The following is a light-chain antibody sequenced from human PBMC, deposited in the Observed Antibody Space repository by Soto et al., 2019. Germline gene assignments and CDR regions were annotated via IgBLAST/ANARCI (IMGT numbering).Light chain of an antibody. J-gene: IGKJ5*01. Sequence: EIVLTQSPATLSLSPGERAALSCRASQNVSSYLAWYQQKPDQAPRLLIYDASNRATGIPARFSGSGSGTDFTLTLIRLESEDSAVYYCHQYASSPLTFGQGTRLEIK. CDR2: DAS. V-gene: IGKV3-11*01. CDR1: QNVSSY. CDR3: HQYASSPLT.